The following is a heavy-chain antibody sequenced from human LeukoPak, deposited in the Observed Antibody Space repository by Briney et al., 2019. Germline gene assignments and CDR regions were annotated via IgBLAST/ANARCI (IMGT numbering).Heavy chain of an antibody. CDR3: ARGESGWVDYYYGMDV. V-gene: IGHV1-2*04. J-gene: IGHJ6*02. Sequence: ASVKVSCKASGYTFTGYYMHWVRQAPGQGLEWMGWINPNSGGTNYAQKFQGWVTMTRDTSISTAYMELSRLRSDDTAVYYCARGESGWVDYYYGMDVWGQGTTVTVSS. CDR2: INPNSGGT. D-gene: IGHD6-19*01. CDR1: GYTFTGYY.